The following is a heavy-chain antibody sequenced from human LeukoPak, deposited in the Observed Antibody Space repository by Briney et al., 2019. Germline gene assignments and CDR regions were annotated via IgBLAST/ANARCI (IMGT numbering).Heavy chain of an antibody. V-gene: IGHV4-38-2*02. CDR2: IYYSGST. Sequence: SETLSLTCTVSGYSISSGYYWGWIRQPPGKGLEWIGSIYYSGSTYYNPFLKSRVTISVDTSKNQFSLKLSSVTAADTAVYYCARDLAGHFGGFYFDYWGQGTLVTVSS. J-gene: IGHJ4*02. CDR3: ARDLAGHFGGFYFDY. D-gene: IGHD2-21*01. CDR1: GYSISSGYY.